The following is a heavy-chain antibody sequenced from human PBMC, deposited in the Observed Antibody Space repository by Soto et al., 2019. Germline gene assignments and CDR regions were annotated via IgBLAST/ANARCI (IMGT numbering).Heavy chain of an antibody. CDR2: IYNGEST. V-gene: IGHV3-53*01. D-gene: IGHD3-16*01. J-gene: IGHJ4*02. CDR3: ARDGRGLGKLSLFEY. CDR1: GFTVNSDY. Sequence: EVQLVESGGGLIQPGGFLRLSCAASGFTVNSDYMNWIRQTPGKGLEWVAFIYNGESTHYADSVKGRFTISSDRSKNTLYLQMNSLRIEDTAVYYCARDGRGLGKLSLFEYWGQGTLVTVSS.